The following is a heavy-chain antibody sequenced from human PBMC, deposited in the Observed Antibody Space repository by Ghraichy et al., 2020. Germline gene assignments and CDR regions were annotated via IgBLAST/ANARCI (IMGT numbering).Heavy chain of an antibody. V-gene: IGHV4-34*01. Sequence: SETLSLTCAVYGGSFSGYYWSWIRQPPGKGLEWIGEINHSGSTNYNPSLKSRVTISVDTSKNQFSLKLSSVTAADTAVYYCARSDEGTSEVWFDPWGQGTLVTVSS. D-gene: IGHD3-3*01. CDR3: ARSDEGTSEVWFDP. CDR2: INHSGST. J-gene: IGHJ5*02. CDR1: GGSFSGYY.